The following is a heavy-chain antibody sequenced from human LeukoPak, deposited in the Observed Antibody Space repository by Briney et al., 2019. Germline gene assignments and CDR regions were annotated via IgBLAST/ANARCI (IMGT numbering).Heavy chain of an antibody. D-gene: IGHD3-22*01. CDR2: IYPGDSDT. V-gene: IGHV5-51*01. Sequence: GESLKISCKGSGYSFTSYWIGWVRQMPGKGLEWMGIIYPGDSDTRYSPSFQGQVTISADKSISTAYLQWSSLKASDTAMYYCARLYYYDREEETLLDYWGQGTLVTVSS. CDR3: ARLYYYDREEETLLDY. J-gene: IGHJ4*02. CDR1: GYSFTSYW.